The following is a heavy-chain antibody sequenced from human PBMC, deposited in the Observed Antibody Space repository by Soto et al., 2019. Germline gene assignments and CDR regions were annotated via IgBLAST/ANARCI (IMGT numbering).Heavy chain of an antibody. CDR3: AKVSYYDSSGSLDY. CDR1: GFTFSSYA. V-gene: IGHV3-23*01. J-gene: IGHJ4*02. D-gene: IGHD3-22*01. CDR2: ISGSGGST. Sequence: GGSLRLSCAASGFTFSSYAMSWVRQAPGKGLEWVSAISGSGGSTYYADSVKGRFTISRDNSKNTLYLQMNSLRADDTAVYYCAKVSYYDSSGSLDYWGQGTLVTVSS.